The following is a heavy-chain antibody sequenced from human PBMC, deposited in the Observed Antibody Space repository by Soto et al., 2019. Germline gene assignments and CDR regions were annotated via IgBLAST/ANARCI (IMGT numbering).Heavy chain of an antibody. CDR1: GGSLSGYY. Sequence: PSXTLSLTCAVYGGSLSGYYWSWIRQPPVDGLEWIGEINHSGSTNYNPSLKSRVTISVDTSKNQFSLKLSSVTAADTAVYYCARGRGGWVVVAATRYYFDYWGQGTLVTVSS. CDR2: INHSGST. CDR3: ARGRGGWVVVAATRYYFDY. D-gene: IGHD2-15*01. J-gene: IGHJ4*02. V-gene: IGHV4-34*01.